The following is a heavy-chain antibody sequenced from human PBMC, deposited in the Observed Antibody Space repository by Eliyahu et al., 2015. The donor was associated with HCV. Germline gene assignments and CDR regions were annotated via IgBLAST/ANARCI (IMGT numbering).Heavy chain of an antibody. CDR2: IRTKAYGGTT. V-gene: IGHV3-49*05. Sequence: QLVESGGGLVXPGRSLRLSCTASGFSFGAYAMSWFRQAPGKGLEWVGFIRTKAYGGTTEYAASVKGRFTISRDDSKSIAYLQMNSLKTDDTAVYYCTRTASGWFGDWWGQGTLVTVSS. CDR1: GFSFGAYA. CDR3: TRTASGWFGDW. D-gene: IGHD3-10*01. J-gene: IGHJ4*02.